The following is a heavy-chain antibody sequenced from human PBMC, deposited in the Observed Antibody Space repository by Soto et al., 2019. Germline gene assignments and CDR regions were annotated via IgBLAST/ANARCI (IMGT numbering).Heavy chain of an antibody. Sequence: QVQLVESGGGVVQPGRSLRLSCAASGFTFSSYGMHWVRQAPGKGLEWVAVISYDGSNKYYADSVKGRFTISRDNSNNTRYLQMNSLRAEDTALYYCAKIGHYDFWRSSGMDVWGQGTTVTVPS. D-gene: IGHD3-3*01. CDR1: GFTFSSYG. CDR3: AKIGHYDFWRSSGMDV. CDR2: ISYDGSNK. J-gene: IGHJ6*02. V-gene: IGHV3-30*18.